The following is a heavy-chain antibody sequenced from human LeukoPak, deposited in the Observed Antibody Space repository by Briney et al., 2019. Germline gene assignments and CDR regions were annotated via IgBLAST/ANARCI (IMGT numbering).Heavy chain of an antibody. D-gene: IGHD2-21*01. CDR2: IRFDGTNK. J-gene: IGHJ3*02. Sequence: GGSLRLSCAASGFTFSSYGMHWVRQAPGKGLEWVSFIRFDGTNKYYADSLKGRFTISRDNSMNTLYLQMHSLRPEDTVVYYCEKKTMAGGGGGDLDIWGQGTMVTVSS. CDR1: GFTFSSYG. CDR3: EKKTMAGGGGGDLDI. V-gene: IGHV3-30*02.